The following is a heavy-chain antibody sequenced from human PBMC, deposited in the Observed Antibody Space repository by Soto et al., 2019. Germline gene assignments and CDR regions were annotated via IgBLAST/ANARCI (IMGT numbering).Heavy chain of an antibody. CDR3: ARAKSQTTAEYYYYYYMDV. J-gene: IGHJ6*03. D-gene: IGHD4-4*01. CDR1: GFTFSSYW. V-gene: IGHV3-74*01. Sequence: GGSLRLSCAASGFTFSSYWMHWVRQAPGKGLVWVSRINSDGSSTSYADSVKGRFTISRANAKNTLYLQMNSLRAEDTAVYYCARAKSQTTAEYYYYYYMDVWGKGTTVTVSS. CDR2: INSDGSST.